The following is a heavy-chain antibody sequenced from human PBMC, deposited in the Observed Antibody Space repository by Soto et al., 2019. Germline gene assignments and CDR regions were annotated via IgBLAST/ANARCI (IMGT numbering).Heavy chain of an antibody. Sequence: QVQLVQSGAEVKKPGASVKVSCKASGYTFTDYYMHWVRQAPGQGLEWMGWINPNTCATNYAQKFQRRVTMTRVTSISPAYMELSSLRSDETALYYCAKAPNFVGVPAGTGGMDVWGQGPTVTVSS. J-gene: IGHJ6*02. CDR3: AKAPNFVGVPAGTGGMDV. D-gene: IGHD2-2*01. CDR2: INPNTCAT. V-gene: IGHV1-2*02. CDR1: GYTFTDYY.